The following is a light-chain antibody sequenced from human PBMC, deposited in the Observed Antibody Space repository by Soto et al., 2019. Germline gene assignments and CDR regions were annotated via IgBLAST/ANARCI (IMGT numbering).Light chain of an antibody. V-gene: IGKV1-12*01. CDR1: QRISSW. CDR2: AAS. J-gene: IGKJ4*01. CDR3: QQANSFPLT. Sequence: DLQMTQSPSSVSASVVDRVTSTCRASQRISSWLAWYHQKPGKAPKLLIYAASSLQSGVPSRFSGSGSGTDFTLTISSLQPEDFATYYCQQANSFPLTFGGGTKVEIK.